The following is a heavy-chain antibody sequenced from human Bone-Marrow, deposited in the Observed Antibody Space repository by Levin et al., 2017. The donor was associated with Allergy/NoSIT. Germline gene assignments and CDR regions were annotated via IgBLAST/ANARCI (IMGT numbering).Heavy chain of an antibody. CDR1: GFTFGFYA. V-gene: IGHV3-30-3*01. CDR2: TSYDGSSK. Sequence: PGGSLRLSCAASGFTFGFYAMHWVRQAPGKGLEWVAVTSYDGSSKYFADSIKGRFTISRDNSKNTLFLEMNSLRPDDTAVYYCARGLEWELLDYWGHGTLVIVSS. D-gene: IGHD1-26*01. J-gene: IGHJ4*01. CDR3: ARGLEWELLDY.